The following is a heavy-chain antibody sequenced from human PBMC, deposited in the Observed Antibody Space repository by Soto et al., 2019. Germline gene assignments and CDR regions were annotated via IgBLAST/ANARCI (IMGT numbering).Heavy chain of an antibody. J-gene: IGHJ5*02. CDR3: ARVPSGYCSGGSCYFWWFDP. D-gene: IGHD2-15*01. Sequence: PSETLSLTCTVSGGSISSGGYYWSWIRQHPGKGLEWIGYIYYSGSTYYNPSLKSRVTISVDTPKNQFSLKLSSVTAADTAVYYCARVPSGYCSGGSCYFWWFDPWGQGTLVTVSS. CDR1: GGSISSGGYY. V-gene: IGHV4-31*03. CDR2: IYYSGST.